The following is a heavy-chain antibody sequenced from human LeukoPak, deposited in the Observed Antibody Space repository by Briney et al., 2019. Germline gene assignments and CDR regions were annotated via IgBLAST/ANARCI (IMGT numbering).Heavy chain of an antibody. CDR3: ARLEKGTYYYDSSGCIDY. D-gene: IGHD3-22*01. CDR1: GGSISSSSYY. CDR2: IYYSGST. Sequence: PSETLSLTCTVSGGSISSSSYYWGWLRQPPGKGLEWIGSIYYSGSTYYNPSLKSRVTISVDTSKNQFSLKLSSVTAADTAVYYCARLEKGTYYYDSSGCIDYWGQGTLVTVSS. J-gene: IGHJ4*02. V-gene: IGHV4-39*01.